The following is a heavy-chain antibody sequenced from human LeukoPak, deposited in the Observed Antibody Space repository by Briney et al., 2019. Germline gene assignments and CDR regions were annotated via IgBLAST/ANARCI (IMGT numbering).Heavy chain of an antibody. CDR3: ARASITIFGVVTD. CDR2: TYYSGST. D-gene: IGHD3-3*01. CDR1: GGSISSYY. V-gene: IGHV4-59*12. J-gene: IGHJ4*02. Sequence: SETLSLTCTVSGGSISSYYWSWIRQPPGKGLEWIGYTYYSGSTNYNPSLKSRVTISVDTSKNQFSLKLSSVTAEDTAVYYCARASITIFGVVTDWGQGTLVTVSS.